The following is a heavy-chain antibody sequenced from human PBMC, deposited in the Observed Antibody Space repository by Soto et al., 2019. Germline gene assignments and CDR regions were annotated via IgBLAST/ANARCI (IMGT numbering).Heavy chain of an antibody. V-gene: IGHV3-23*01. CDR1: GFTFSSYA. CDR3: AKDLGATTGWPIFDS. D-gene: IGHD6-19*01. CDR2: TTGNGATT. J-gene: IGHJ4*02. Sequence: EVQVLESGGGLVQPGGSLRLSCAASGFTFSSYAISWVRQAPGKGLEWVSVTTGNGATTYYADSVKGRFTISRDNSKNTLYLQMNSLRADDTAVYYCAKDLGATTGWPIFDSWGQGTLVTVSS.